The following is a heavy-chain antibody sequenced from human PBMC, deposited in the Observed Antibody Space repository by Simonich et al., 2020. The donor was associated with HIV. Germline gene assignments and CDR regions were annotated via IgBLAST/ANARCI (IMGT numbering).Heavy chain of an antibody. V-gene: IGHV3-23*01. J-gene: IGHJ4*02. Sequence: GFTFSSYAMSWVRQGPGKGLEWVSSITGSGAGTYYADSVKGRFTISRDNSKNTGSLQMNGLRAEDTAVYFCAKASSHSTSWPLDYWGQGTLVTVSS. CDR3: AKASSHSTSWPLDY. D-gene: IGHD6-13*01. CDR2: ITGSGAGT. CDR1: GFTFSSYA.